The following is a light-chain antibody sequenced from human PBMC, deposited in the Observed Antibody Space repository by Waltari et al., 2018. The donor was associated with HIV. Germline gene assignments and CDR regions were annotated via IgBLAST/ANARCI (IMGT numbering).Light chain of an antibody. CDR3: QAWDTSVWV. V-gene: IGLV3-1*01. J-gene: IGLJ3*02. CDR1: KLGDKY. Sequence: SYELTQSPSLSVSPGQTASITCSGDKLGDKYACWYQQKPGQSPVLVIYEDTKRPSGIPERFSGSSSGNTATLTIRGTQAVDAADYYCQAWDTSVWVFGGGTKLTVL. CDR2: EDT.